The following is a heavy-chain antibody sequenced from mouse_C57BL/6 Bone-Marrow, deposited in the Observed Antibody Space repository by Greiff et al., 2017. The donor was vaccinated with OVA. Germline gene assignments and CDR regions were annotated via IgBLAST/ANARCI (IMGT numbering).Heavy chain of an antibody. Sequence: QVQLQQPGAELVKPGASVKLSCKASGYTFTSYWMQWVKQRPGQGLEWIGEIDPSDSYTNYNQKFKGKATLTVDTSSSTAYMQLSSLTSEDSAVYYCARSPLGRGGYWGQGTTLTVSS. CDR2: IDPSDSYT. J-gene: IGHJ2*01. V-gene: IGHV1-50*01. CDR3: ARSPLGRGGY. D-gene: IGHD2-14*01. CDR1: GYTFTSYW.